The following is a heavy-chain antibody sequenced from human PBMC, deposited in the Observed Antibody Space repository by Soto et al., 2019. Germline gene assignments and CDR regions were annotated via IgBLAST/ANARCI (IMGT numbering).Heavy chain of an antibody. Sequence: PSETLSLTCTVSGGSISSSSYYWGWIRQPPGKGLEWIGYIYYSGSTYYNPSLKSRVTISVDTSKNQFSLKLSSVTAADTAVYYCAREYYYGSGSYFYWGQGTLVTVSS. CDR1: GGSISSSSYY. V-gene: IGHV4-30-4*08. D-gene: IGHD3-10*01. CDR3: AREYYYGSGSYFY. J-gene: IGHJ4*02. CDR2: IYYSGST.